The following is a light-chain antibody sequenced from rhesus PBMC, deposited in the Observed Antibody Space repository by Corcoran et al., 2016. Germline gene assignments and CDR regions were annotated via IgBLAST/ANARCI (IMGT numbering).Light chain of an antibody. CDR1: QGISNN. CDR2: YAS. J-gene: IGKJ3*01. CDR3: QHGYGTPFT. V-gene: IGKV1S15*01. Sequence: DIQMTQSPSSLSASVGDTVTITCRASQGISNNLAWYQQKPEKVPKLLIYYASTLQSGVPSRVSGSGSGTDFTLTISSLQPEDFATYYCQHGYGTPFTFGPGTKLDIK.